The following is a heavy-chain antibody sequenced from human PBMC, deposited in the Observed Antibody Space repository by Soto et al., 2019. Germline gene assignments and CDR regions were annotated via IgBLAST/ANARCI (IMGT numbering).Heavy chain of an antibody. CDR1: GGTFSSYA. D-gene: IGHD6-13*01. CDR2: IIPIFGTA. CDR3: ASGLISPLPPFSDTPDSSWYGDAYYYYGMDV. J-gene: IGHJ6*02. V-gene: IGHV1-69*13. Sequence: SVKVSCKASGGTFSSYAISWVRQAPGQGLEWMGGIIPIFGTANYAQKFRGRVTITADESTSTAYMELSSLRSEDTAVYYCASGLISPLPPFSDTPDSSWYGDAYYYYGMDVWGQGTTVTVSS.